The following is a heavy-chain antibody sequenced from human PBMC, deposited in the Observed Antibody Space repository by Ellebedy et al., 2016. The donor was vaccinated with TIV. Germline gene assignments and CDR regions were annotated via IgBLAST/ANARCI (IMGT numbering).Heavy chain of an antibody. Sequence: MPSETLSLTCSVSGGSLTSGGYYWTWIRQYSGKGLEWIGNIYYSGLTSYNPSLKSRVNISVDTAKNQFSLKLSSVGAADTAVDYCSRDGRRKGLDYWGQGTLVTVSS. J-gene: IGHJ4*02. V-gene: IGHV4-31*03. CDR3: SRDGRRKGLDY. CDR1: GGSLTSGGYY. CDR2: IYYSGLT.